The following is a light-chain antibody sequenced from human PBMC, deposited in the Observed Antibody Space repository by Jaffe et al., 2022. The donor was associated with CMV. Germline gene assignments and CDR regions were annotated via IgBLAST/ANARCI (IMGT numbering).Light chain of an antibody. CDR3: QAWDNSTVI. J-gene: IGLJ2*01. V-gene: IGLV3-1*01. CDR2: EDN. CDR1: NLGNKY. Sequence: SYELTQPPSVSVSPGQTASIPCSGHNLGNKYACWYQQKSGQSPILVIYEDNKRPSGIPERFFGSNSGNTATLTISGTQTMDEADYYCQAWDNSTVIFGGGTKLTVL.